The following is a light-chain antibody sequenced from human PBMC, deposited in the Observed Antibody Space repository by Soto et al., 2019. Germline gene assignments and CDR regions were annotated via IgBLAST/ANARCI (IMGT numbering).Light chain of an antibody. CDR1: SRDVGNYNY. CDR3: SSYTSSSNLI. CDR2: DVN. Sequence: QSALTQPASMSGSLGQSITISCTGTSRDVGNYNYVSWYQHHTGRAPKLVIYDVNNRPAGISNRFSGSKSDNTASLIIFGLQAEDEADYYCSSYTSSSNLIFGGGTKLTVL. V-gene: IGLV2-14*03. J-gene: IGLJ2*01.